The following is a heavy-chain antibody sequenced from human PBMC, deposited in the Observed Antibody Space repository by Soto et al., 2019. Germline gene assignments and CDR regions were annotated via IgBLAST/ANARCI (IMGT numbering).Heavy chain of an antibody. Sequence: ASVNVSCKASGYTFTGYYMHWVRQAPGQGPEWMGWINPNSGGTNYAQKFQGWVTMTRDTSISTAYMELSRLRSDDTAVYYCARVNSGWPVSYYGMDVWGQGTTVTVSS. J-gene: IGHJ6*02. CDR1: GYTFTGYY. D-gene: IGHD6-19*01. V-gene: IGHV1-2*04. CDR3: ARVNSGWPVSYYGMDV. CDR2: INPNSGGT.